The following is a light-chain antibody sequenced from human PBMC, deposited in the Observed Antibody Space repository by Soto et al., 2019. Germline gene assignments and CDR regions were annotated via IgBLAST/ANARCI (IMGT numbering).Light chain of an antibody. J-gene: IGKJ1*01. CDR1: QSVSSNY. Sequence: EIVLTQSPGTLSLSPGERATLSCRASQSVSSNYLAWYQQKPGQAPRFLIYGASSRASGIPDRFSGSGSGPDFTLTISRLETEDFAVYYCHQYGSLPPGTCGQGTKVEIK. CDR3: HQYGSLPPGT. V-gene: IGKV3-20*01. CDR2: GAS.